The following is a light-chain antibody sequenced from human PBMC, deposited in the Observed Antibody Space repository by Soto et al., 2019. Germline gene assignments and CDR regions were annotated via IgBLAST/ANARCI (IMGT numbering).Light chain of an antibody. CDR2: GAS. Sequence: EIVFTQSPFTLSLSPVERATISFMASQSVSSSYLAWYQQKPGQAPRLLIYGASSRATGIPDRFSGSGSGTDFTLTISRLEPEDFAVYYCQQYGSSPHFGQGTRLEIK. V-gene: IGKV3-20*01. CDR1: QSVSSSY. J-gene: IGKJ5*01. CDR3: QQYGSSPH.